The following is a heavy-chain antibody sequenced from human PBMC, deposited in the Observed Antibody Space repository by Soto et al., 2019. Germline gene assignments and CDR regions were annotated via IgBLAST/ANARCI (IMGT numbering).Heavy chain of an antibody. CDR1: GDTFSSYA. CDR3: ARDGSGYRSRASPMDV. J-gene: IGHJ6*02. CDR2: IIPFFGTA. Sequence: QVQLVQSGAEVKKPGSSVKVSCKASGDTFSSYAISWVRQAPGQGLEWMGGIIPFFGTANYAQKFQGRVTITADESTSTAYMELSSLRSEDTAVYYCARDGSGYRSRASPMDVWGQGTTVTVSS. V-gene: IGHV1-69*01. D-gene: IGHD3-22*01.